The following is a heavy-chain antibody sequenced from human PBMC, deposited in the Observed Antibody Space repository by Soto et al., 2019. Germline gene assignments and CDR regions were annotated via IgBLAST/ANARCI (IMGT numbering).Heavy chain of an antibody. V-gene: IGHV3-33*01. CDR3: ARDGYCSGGSCYSVPVFDY. CDR2: IWYDGSNK. J-gene: IGHJ4*02. D-gene: IGHD2-15*01. CDR1: GFTFSSYG. Sequence: GGSLRLSCASSGFTFSSYGMHWVRQAPGKGLEWVAVIWYDGSNKYYADSVKGRFTISRDNSKNTLYLQMNSLRAEDTAVYYCARDGYCSGGSCYSVPVFDYWGQGTLVTVSS.